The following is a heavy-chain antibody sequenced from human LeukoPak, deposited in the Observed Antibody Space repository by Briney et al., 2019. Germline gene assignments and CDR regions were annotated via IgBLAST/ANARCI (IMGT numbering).Heavy chain of an antibody. CDR3: ARGPIPSYYMDV. Sequence: SETLSLTCAVYGGSFSDYYWSWIRQPPGKGLEWIGEINHSGSTNYNPALKSRVTISVDTSKNQFSLKLSSVTAADTAVYYCARGPIPSYYMDVWGKGTTVTVSS. V-gene: IGHV4-34*01. CDR2: INHSGST. CDR1: GGSFSDYY. J-gene: IGHJ6*03.